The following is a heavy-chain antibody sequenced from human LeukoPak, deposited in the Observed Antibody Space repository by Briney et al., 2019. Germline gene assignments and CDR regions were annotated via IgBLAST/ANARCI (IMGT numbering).Heavy chain of an antibody. D-gene: IGHD5-18*01. CDR2: ISSSRSYI. J-gene: IGHJ3*02. V-gene: IGHV3-21*01. CDR3: ARSIQLWYLSAFDI. Sequence: GGSLRLSCAASGFTFSSYSMNWVRQAPGKGLEWVSSISSSRSYIYYADSVKGRFTISRDNAKNSLYLQMNSLRAEDTAVYYCARSIQLWYLSAFDIWGQGTMVTVSS. CDR1: GFTFSSYS.